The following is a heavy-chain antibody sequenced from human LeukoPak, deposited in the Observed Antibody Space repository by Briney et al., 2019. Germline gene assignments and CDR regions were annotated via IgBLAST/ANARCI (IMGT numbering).Heavy chain of an antibody. CDR1: GFTFSHFA. Sequence: GGSLRLFCAASGFTFSHFAMSWVRQAPGKGLHWVSTISGSGNKTYDADSVKGRFTISRDNSKNTLYLQMTGLRAEDTAVYYCAKLKRVGIAPFDDWGQGTLVTVSS. D-gene: IGHD3-10*01. CDR3: AKLKRVGIAPFDD. CDR2: ISGSGNKT. V-gene: IGHV3-23*01. J-gene: IGHJ4*02.